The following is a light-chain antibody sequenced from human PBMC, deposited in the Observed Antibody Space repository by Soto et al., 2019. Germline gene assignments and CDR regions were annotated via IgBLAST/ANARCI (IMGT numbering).Light chain of an antibody. Sequence: DIQMTQSPSSLSASIGDRVTITCRASQNINNYLNWYQQKPGKAPNLLIYAASTLQSGVPSRFSGSGSGTDFTLTITSLQAEDFATYYCQQLRMYPSTFGGGTKVDIK. CDR2: AAS. V-gene: IGKV1-39*01. CDR3: QQLRMYPST. CDR1: QNINNY. J-gene: IGKJ4*01.